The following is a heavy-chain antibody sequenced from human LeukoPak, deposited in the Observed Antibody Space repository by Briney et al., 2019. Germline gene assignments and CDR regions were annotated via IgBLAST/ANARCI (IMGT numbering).Heavy chain of an antibody. D-gene: IGHD4-17*01. V-gene: IGHV3-23*01. Sequence: GGSLRLSCAASGFPFSTYAMTWVRQAPGKGLEWVSSISVSGGSTYYADPAKGRFTISRDNSKNTVYLQMNSLRAEDTAVYYCAKDLYGDYEGDYWGQGTLVTVSS. J-gene: IGHJ4*02. CDR3: AKDLYGDYEGDY. CDR2: ISVSGGST. CDR1: GFPFSTYA.